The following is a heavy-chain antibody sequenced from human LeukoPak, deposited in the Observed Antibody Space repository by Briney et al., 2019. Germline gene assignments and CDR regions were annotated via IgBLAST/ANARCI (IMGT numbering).Heavy chain of an antibody. CDR1: GFTVSSNY. CDR2: IYSGGST. J-gene: IGHJ4*02. Sequence: GGSLRLSCAASGFTVSSNYMSWVRQAPGKGLEWVSVIYSGGSTYYADSVKGRFTISRDNSKNTLYLKMNSLRAEDTAVYYCAREGDSGSYRGGFDYWGQGTLVTVSS. V-gene: IGHV3-66*02. CDR3: AREGDSGSYRGGFDY. D-gene: IGHD1-26*01.